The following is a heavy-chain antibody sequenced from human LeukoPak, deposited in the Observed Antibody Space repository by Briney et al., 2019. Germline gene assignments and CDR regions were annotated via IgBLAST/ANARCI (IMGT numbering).Heavy chain of an antibody. D-gene: IGHD2-15*01. V-gene: IGHV3-21*01. Sequence: PGGSLRLSCAASGFTFSSYTMNWVRQAPGKGLEWVSSITTTSSYIYYADSVKGRFTISRDNAKSSLFLQMNSLRAEDTAVYYCARDEDVFDYWGQGTLVTVSS. J-gene: IGHJ4*02. CDR2: ITTTSSYI. CDR1: GFTFSSYT. CDR3: ARDEDVFDY.